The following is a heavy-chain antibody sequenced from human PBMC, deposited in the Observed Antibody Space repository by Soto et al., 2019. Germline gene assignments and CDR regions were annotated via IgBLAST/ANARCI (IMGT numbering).Heavy chain of an antibody. CDR2: ISSNGGST. CDR1: GFTVSSYA. CDR3: VKDLGWELLSYFDY. D-gene: IGHD1-26*01. J-gene: IGHJ4*02. Sequence: VYRGLSCSASGFTVSSYAMHWVRQAPGKGLEYVSAISSNGGSTYYADSVKGRFTISRDNSKNTLYLQMSSLRAEDTAVYYCVKDLGWELLSYFDYWGQGTLVTVSS. V-gene: IGHV3-64D*06.